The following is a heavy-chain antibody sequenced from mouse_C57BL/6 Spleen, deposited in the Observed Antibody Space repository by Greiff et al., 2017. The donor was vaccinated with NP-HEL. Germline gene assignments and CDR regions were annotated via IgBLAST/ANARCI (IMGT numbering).Heavy chain of an antibody. J-gene: IGHJ4*01. V-gene: IGHV5-4*01. CDR1: GFTFSSYA. D-gene: IGHD1-1*01. CDR2: ISDGGSYT. CDR3: ARAYYYGSSSNAMDY. Sequence: EVQLQESGGGLVKPGGSLKLSCAASGFTFSSYAMSWVRQTPEKRLEWVATISDGGSYTYYPDNVKGRFTISRDNAKNNLYLQMSHLKSEDTAMYYCARAYYYGSSSNAMDYWGQGTSVTVSS.